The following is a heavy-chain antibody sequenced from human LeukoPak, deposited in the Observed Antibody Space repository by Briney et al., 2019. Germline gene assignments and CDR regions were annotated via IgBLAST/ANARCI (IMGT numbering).Heavy chain of an antibody. D-gene: IGHD6-19*01. V-gene: IGHV4-59*01. CDR1: GASISTFY. J-gene: IGHJ4*02. Sequence: PSETLSLTCTISGASISTFYWSWLRQPPGKGLEWIGYIYYRGSTIYNPSLKSRLTISVDTSKNQFSLTLSSVIAADTAVYYCARGGTENSGWPFFDFWGQGTQVTVSS. CDR3: ARGGTENSGWPFFDF. CDR2: IYYRGST.